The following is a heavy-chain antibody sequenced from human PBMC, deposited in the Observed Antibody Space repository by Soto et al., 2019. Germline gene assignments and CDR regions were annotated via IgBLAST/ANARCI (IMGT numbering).Heavy chain of an antibody. V-gene: IGHV4-34*01. CDR2: INHSGST. J-gene: IGHJ6*02. D-gene: IGHD3-22*01. CDR3: ARVPTRHFYYYTDMDV. Sequence: VQLQQWGAGLLKPSATLSLTCAVYGGSFDTHYWSWLRQPPGRGLEWLGDINHSGSTNYNTPFKSRVTISVYTSKNQFSLKLTSVTAADTAVYYCARVPTRHFYYYTDMDVWGQGTTVTVSS. CDR1: GGSFDTHY.